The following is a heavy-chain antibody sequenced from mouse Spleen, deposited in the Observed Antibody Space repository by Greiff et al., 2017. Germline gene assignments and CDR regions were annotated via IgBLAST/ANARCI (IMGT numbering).Heavy chain of an antibody. CDR3: AKTSSGSSYVDY. V-gene: IGHV2-5*01. Sequence: VQLQQSGPGLVQPSQSLSITCTVSGFSLTSYGVHWVRQSPGKGLEWLGVIWRGGSTDYNAAFMSRLSITKDNSKSQVFFKMSSLQADDTAIYYCAKTSSGSSYVDYWGQGTTLTVSS. D-gene: IGHD1-1*01. CDR1: GFSLTSYG. CDR2: IWRGGST. J-gene: IGHJ2*01.